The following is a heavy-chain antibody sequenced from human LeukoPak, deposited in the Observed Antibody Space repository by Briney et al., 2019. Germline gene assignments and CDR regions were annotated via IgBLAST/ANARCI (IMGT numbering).Heavy chain of an antibody. J-gene: IGHJ4*02. V-gene: IGHV4-61*02. CDR1: GGSISSGSYY. Sequence: SQTLSLTCTVSGGSISSGSYYWSWIRQPAGKGLEWIGRIYTSGSTNYNPSLKSRVTISVDTSKNQFSLKLSSVTAADTAVYYCARVPIAAAADVWGQGTLVTVSS. CDR3: ARVPIAAAADV. D-gene: IGHD6-13*01. CDR2: IYTSGST.